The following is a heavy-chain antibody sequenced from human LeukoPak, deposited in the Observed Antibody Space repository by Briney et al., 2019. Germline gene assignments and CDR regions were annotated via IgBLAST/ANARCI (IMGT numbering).Heavy chain of an antibody. CDR3: ARDHLPTTFDY. J-gene: IGHJ4*02. Sequence: PGGSLRLSCAASGFTFSSYEMNWVRQAPGQGLEWVSYISSSGNTRYYADSVKGRFTISRDNAKNSLYLQMKNLRAEDTAVYYCARDHLPTTFDYWCQGTLVTVSS. D-gene: IGHD1-1*01. CDR1: GFTFSSYE. CDR2: ISSSGNTR. V-gene: IGHV3-48*03.